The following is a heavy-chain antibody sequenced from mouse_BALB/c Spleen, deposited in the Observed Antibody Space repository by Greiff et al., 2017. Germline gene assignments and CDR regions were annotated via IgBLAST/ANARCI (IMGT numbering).Heavy chain of an antibody. Sequence: QVQLQQPGAELVKPGASVKLSCKASGYTFTSYWMHWVKQRPGQGLEWIGEINPSNGRTNYNEKFKSKATLTVDKSSSTAYMQLSSLTSEDSAVYYCARGRYGSPLDDWGQGTSVTVSS. V-gene: IGHV1S81*02. D-gene: IGHD2-10*02. CDR3: ARGRYGSPLDD. CDR2: INPSNGRT. CDR1: GYTFTSYW. J-gene: IGHJ4*01.